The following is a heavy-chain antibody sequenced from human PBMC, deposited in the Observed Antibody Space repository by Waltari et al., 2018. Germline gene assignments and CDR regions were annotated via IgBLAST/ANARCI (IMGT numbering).Heavy chain of an antibody. CDR1: GGSFSGYY. Sequence: QVQLQQWGAGLLKPSETLSLTCAVYGGSFSGYYWSWIRQPPGKGLEWIGAINHSGSTNYNPSLKSRVTISVDTSNSQFSLKLSSVTAADTAVYYCARGSSRDFWSGYYTGNYYYYYYMDVWGKGTTVTVSS. CDR3: ARGSSRDFWSGYYTGNYYYYYYMDV. J-gene: IGHJ6*03. V-gene: IGHV4-34*01. D-gene: IGHD3-3*01. CDR2: INHSGST.